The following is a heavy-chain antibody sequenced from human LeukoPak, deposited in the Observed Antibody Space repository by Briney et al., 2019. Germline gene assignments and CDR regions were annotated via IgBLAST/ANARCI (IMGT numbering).Heavy chain of an antibody. Sequence: SETLSRTCTGSGDSISSYYWSWVRQAPGKGLEWFGYINHSGRSNYNPSLKSRVTISLDSSKNQFSLKLSSVTAADTAVYYCARGPSLGGSYCDYWGQGSLVTVSS. CDR2: INHSGRS. D-gene: IGHD3-16*01. CDR1: GDSISSYY. V-gene: IGHV4-59*01. CDR3: ARGPSLGGSYCDY. J-gene: IGHJ4*02.